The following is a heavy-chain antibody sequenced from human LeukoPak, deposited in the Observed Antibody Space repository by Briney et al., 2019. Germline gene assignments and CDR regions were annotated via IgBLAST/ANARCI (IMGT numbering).Heavy chain of an antibody. CDR2: IKQDGSEK. Sequence: GGSLRLSCAASGFTFSTYWMNWVRQAPGKGLEWVANIKQDGSEKYYVDSVKGRFTLSRDSAKNSLYLQMNSLRAEDTAVYYCARAEWSNWYFDLWGRGSLVTVSS. CDR3: ARAEWSNWYFDL. D-gene: IGHD3-3*01. J-gene: IGHJ2*01. V-gene: IGHV3-7*03. CDR1: GFTFSTYW.